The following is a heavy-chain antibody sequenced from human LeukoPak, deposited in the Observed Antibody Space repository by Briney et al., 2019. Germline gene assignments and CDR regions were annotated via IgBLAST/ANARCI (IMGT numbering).Heavy chain of an antibody. V-gene: IGHV3-7*01. D-gene: IGHD6-19*01. CDR1: GFTFSGYL. CDR3: ARDSQWSLDY. J-gene: IGHJ4*02. CDR2: IKQDGSEK. Sequence: GGSLRLSCAASGFTFSGYLLTWVRQAPGKGLEWVAMIKQDGSEKYYVDSVKGRFTISRDNAKNSLFLQMNSLRVEDTAVYYCARDSQWSLDYWGQGTLVTVSS.